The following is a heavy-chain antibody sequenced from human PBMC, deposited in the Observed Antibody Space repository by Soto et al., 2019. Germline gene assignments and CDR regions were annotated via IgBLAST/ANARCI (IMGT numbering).Heavy chain of an antibody. CDR2: TYYRSKWYN. J-gene: IGHJ6*02. CDR3: ARDQLLFTVTTHGYGMDV. Sequence: SQTLSLTCAISGDSVSSNSAAWNWIRQSPSRGLEWLGRTYYRSKWYNDYAVSVKSRITINPDTSKNQFSLQLNSVTPEDTAVYYCARDQLLFTVTTHGYGMDVWGQGTRVTVSS. V-gene: IGHV6-1*01. D-gene: IGHD4-17*01. CDR1: GDSVSSNSAA.